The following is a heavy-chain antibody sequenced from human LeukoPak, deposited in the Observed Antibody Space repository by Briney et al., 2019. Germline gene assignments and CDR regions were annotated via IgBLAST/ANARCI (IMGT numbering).Heavy chain of an antibody. Sequence: GGSLRLSCAASGFTFSSYAMNWVRQAPGKGLDWVSAISGGGGTTYYADSVKGRFTISRDNSKNTLFLQMNSLRAEDTAVYYCAKDREGLSSGYDLEYFDYRGQGTLVTVSS. J-gene: IGHJ4*02. D-gene: IGHD5-12*01. CDR3: AKDREGLSSGYDLEYFDY. CDR2: ISGGGGTT. CDR1: GFTFSSYA. V-gene: IGHV3-23*01.